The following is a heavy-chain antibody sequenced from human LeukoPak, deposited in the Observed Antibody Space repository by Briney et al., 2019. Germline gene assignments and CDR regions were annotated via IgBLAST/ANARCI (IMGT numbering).Heavy chain of an antibody. Sequence: GGSLRLSCAASGFTFSSYALSWVRQAPGKGLEWVSAISGSGGSTYYADSVKGRFTIPRDNSKNTLYLQMNSLRAEDTAVYYCAKPQYYYDSSGYYTPFDYWGQGTLVTVSS. CDR1: GFTFSSYA. D-gene: IGHD3-22*01. V-gene: IGHV3-23*01. CDR2: ISGSGGST. CDR3: AKPQYYYDSSGYYTPFDY. J-gene: IGHJ4*02.